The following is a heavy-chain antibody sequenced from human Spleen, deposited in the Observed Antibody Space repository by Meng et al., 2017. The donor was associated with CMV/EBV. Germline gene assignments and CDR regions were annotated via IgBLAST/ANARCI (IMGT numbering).Heavy chain of an antibody. CDR2: INHSGST. J-gene: IGHJ4*02. Sequence: CAVYGGSFSGYYWSWIRQPPGKGLEWIGEINHSGSTNYNPSLKSRVTISVDTSKNQFSLKLSSVTAADTAVYYCARGGLYSGSYDYWGQGTLVTVSS. D-gene: IGHD1-26*01. CDR1: GGSFSGYY. V-gene: IGHV4-34*01. CDR3: ARGGLYSGSYDY.